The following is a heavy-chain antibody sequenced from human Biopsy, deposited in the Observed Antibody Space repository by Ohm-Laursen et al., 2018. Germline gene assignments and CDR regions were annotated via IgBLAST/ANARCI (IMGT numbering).Heavy chain of an antibody. CDR2: ISPNSGGT. Sequence: ASVKVSCKGSGYAVNDYFLHWLRQAPGQGPEWTGGISPNSGGTNYAQKFQGRVTMTTDTSTSTVYLELRRLISDDTAVYYCARDIMNRIAGLVARSDVFDVWGQGTLVTVSS. J-gene: IGHJ3*01. CDR3: ARDIMNRIAGLVARSDVFDV. D-gene: IGHD3-16*01. V-gene: IGHV1-2*02. CDR1: GYAVNDYF.